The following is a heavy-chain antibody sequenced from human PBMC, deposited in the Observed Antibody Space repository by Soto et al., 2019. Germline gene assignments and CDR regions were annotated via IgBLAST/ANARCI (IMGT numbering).Heavy chain of an antibody. CDR3: ARENLVKRPFLKYYFDL. CDR2: IFYTGST. J-gene: IGHJ2*01. V-gene: IGHV4-61*01. Sequence: ASETLSLTCTVSGGSVNSDSYYRSWIRQPPGKGLEWIGYIFYTGSTSYNPSLKSRVTISVDTLRDQFSLKLTSVTAADTAAYYCARENLVKRPFLKYYFDLWGRGTLVTVSS. D-gene: IGHD2-21*01. CDR1: GGSVNSDSYY.